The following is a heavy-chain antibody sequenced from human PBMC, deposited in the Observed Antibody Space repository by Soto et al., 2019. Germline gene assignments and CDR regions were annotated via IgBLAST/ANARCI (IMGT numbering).Heavy chain of an antibody. J-gene: IGHJ4*02. Sequence: QVQLVESGGGVVQPGRSLRLSCAASGFTFSSYGMHWVRQAPGKGLEWVAVISYDGSNKYYADSVKGRFTISRDNSKNTLYLQMNSLRAEDTAVYYCARGIIAADGTYYLDYWGQGTLVTVSS. CDR1: GFTFSSYG. CDR2: ISYDGSNK. D-gene: IGHD6-13*01. V-gene: IGHV3-30*03. CDR3: ARGIIAADGTYYLDY.